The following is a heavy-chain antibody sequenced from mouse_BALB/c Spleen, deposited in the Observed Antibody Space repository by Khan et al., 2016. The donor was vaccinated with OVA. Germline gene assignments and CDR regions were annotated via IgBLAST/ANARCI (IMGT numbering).Heavy chain of an antibody. CDR3: AIYHGYFDV. J-gene: IGHJ1*01. CDR1: GYSFTGYY. V-gene: IGHV1-26*01. CDR2: VNPNNGGT. Sequence: IQLVQSGPDLVKPGASVKISCKASGYSFTGYYIHWVKQSHGKSLEWVGRVNPNNGGTSYNQKFKGKAILTVDKSSNTAYMELRSLTSEDSAVYSCAIYHGYFDVWGAGTTVTVSS.